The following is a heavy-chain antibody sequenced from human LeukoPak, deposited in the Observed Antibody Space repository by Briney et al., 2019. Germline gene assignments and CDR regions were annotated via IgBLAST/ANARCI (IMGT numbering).Heavy chain of an antibody. CDR2: IYYSGST. CDR3: ARLGRGATLDAFDI. J-gene: IGHJ3*02. D-gene: IGHD3-10*01. CDR1: GGSISSYY. V-gene: IGHV4-59*08. Sequence: SETLSLTCTVSGGSISSYYWSWIRQPPGKGLEWIGYIYYSGSTNYNPSLKSRVTISVDTSNNQFSLKLSSVTAADTAVYYCARLGRGATLDAFDIWGQGTMVTVSS.